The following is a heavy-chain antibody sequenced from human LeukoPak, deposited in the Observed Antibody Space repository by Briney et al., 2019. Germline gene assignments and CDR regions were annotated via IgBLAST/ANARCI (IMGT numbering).Heavy chain of an antibody. D-gene: IGHD3-3*01. CDR3: AIGPLTYYDFWSGYPYYYYGMDV. CDR1: GVSISNYY. V-gene: IGHV4-59*01. CDR2: IYYSGST. Sequence: PSETLSLTCTVSGVSISNYYWSWIRQPPGKGLEWIGYIYYSGSTNYNPSLKSRVIISVDTSKNQFSLKLSSVAAADTAVYYCAIGPLTYYDFWSGYPYYYYGMDVWGQGTTVTVSS. J-gene: IGHJ6*02.